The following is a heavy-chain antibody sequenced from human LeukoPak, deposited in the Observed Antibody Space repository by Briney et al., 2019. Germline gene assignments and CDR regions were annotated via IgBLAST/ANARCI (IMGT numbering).Heavy chain of an antibody. CDR3: ARVGFGVVPAAAYYFDY. V-gene: IGHV4-59*12. J-gene: IGHJ4*02. D-gene: IGHD2-2*01. CDR1: GGSISSYY. Sequence: SETLSLTCTVSGGSISSYYWSWIRQPPGKGLEWIAYIYYSGNTDYSPSVRSRVTMSIDTSRNQFSLKLSSVTAADTAVYYCARVGFGVVPAAAYYFDYWGQGTLVTVSS. CDR2: IYYSGNT.